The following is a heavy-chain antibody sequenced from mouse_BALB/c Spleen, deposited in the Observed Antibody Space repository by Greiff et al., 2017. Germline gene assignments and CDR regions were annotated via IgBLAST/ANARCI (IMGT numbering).Heavy chain of an antibody. V-gene: IGHV6-6*02. CDR3: TRVHTYYYAMDY. J-gene: IGHJ4*01. Sequence: EVQLVESGGGLVQPGGSMKLSCVASGFTFSNYWMNWVRQSPEKGLEWVAEIRLKSNNYATHYAESVKGRFTISRDDSKSSVYLQMNNLRAEDTGIYYCTRVHTYYYAMDYWGQGTSVTVSS. CDR2: IRLKSNNYAT. CDR1: GFTFSNYW.